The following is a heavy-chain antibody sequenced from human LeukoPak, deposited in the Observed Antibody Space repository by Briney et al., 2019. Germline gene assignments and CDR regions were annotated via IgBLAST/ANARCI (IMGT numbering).Heavy chain of an antibody. CDR3: AREVGRGFDY. Sequence: ASVKVSCKASGYTFKSYNMHWVRQAPGQGLEWMGWISAYNSNTHYAQKLQGRVTMTTDTSTSTAYMEVRSLRSDDTAVYYCAREVGRGFDYWGQGTLVTVSS. CDR2: ISAYNSNT. CDR1: GYTFKSYN. D-gene: IGHD1-26*01. V-gene: IGHV1-18*04. J-gene: IGHJ4*02.